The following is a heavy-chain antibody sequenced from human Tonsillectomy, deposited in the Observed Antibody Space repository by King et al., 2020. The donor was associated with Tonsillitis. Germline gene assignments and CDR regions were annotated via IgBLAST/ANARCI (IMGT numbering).Heavy chain of an antibody. V-gene: IGHV3-15*01. CDR1: GLPFTDAW. J-gene: IGHJ1*01. Sequence: VQLVESGGDLLTPGGSLSLSCVVSGLPFTDAWMTWVRQAPGKGLEWVGRITNRGTTDFAAPVKGRFTISRDDSKNTVYLQKNSLKTEDTSGEEGAHGRAPSSGGRGAWGQGTRGTGSA. CDR2: ITNRGTT. CDR3: AHGRAPSSGGRGA. D-gene: IGHD6-25*01.